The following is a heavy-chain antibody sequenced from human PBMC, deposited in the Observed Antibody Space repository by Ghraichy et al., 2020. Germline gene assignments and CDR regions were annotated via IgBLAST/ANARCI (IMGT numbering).Heavy chain of an antibody. CDR1: GFTFSTYC. CDR2: INTDGSGT. Sequence: GGSLRLSCAASGFTFSTYCMHWVRQAPGKGLVWVSRINTDGSGTNYADSVKGRFAISRDNAKNTLYLQMNSLGADDTAVYYCASGGDSSYWGQGTLVIVSS. CDR3: ASGGDSSY. D-gene: IGHD3-22*01. J-gene: IGHJ4*02. V-gene: IGHV3-74*01.